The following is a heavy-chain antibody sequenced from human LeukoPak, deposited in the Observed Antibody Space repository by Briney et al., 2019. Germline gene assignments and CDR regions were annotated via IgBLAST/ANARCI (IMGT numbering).Heavy chain of an antibody. CDR3: AWDFYGSRPGAFDY. D-gene: IGHD3-10*01. CDR1: GYTFTSYY. V-gene: IGHV1-2*06. CDR2: INPNSAAS. Sequence: ASVKVSCKASGYTFTSYYMHWVRQAPGQGLEWMGQINPNSAASHYAQKFQDRVTMTSDTSINMAYMELRSLRSDDTAVYYCAWDFYGSRPGAFDYWGQGTLITVSS. J-gene: IGHJ4*02.